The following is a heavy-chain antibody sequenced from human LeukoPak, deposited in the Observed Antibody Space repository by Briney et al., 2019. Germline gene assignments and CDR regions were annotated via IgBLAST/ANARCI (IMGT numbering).Heavy chain of an antibody. Sequence: SETLSLTCAVYGGSFSGYYWSWIRQPPGKGLEWIGEINHSGSTNYNPSLKSRVTISVDTSKSQFSLKLGSVTAADTAVYYCARKYCSSTSCHRRPTFDYWGQGTLVTVSS. CDR3: ARKYCSSTSCHRRPTFDY. J-gene: IGHJ4*02. CDR2: INHSGST. CDR1: GGSFSGYY. D-gene: IGHD2-2*02. V-gene: IGHV4-34*01.